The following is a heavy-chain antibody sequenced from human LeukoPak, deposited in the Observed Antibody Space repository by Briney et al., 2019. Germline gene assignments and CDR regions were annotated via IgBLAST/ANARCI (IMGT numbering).Heavy chain of an antibody. CDR3: ARWGGFYFGMDV. D-gene: IGHD3-16*01. Sequence: SETLSLTCTVSGGSISNNYWSWIRQPPGKGLERIGYIYYSGSTNYNPSLKSRVTISIDTSKNQFSLKLSSVTAADTAVYYCARWGGFYFGMDVWGKGTTVTVSS. V-gene: IGHV4-59*01. CDR2: IYYSGST. J-gene: IGHJ6*04. CDR1: GGSISNNY.